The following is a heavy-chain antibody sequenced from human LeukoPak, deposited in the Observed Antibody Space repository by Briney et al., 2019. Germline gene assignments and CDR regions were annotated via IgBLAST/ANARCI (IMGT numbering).Heavy chain of an antibody. CDR1: GFTVSSNY. J-gene: IGHJ4*02. Sequence: GGSLRLSCAASGFTVSSNYMSWVRQAPGKGLEWVSVIYSGGSTYYADSVKGRFTISRDNSKNTLYLQMNSLRAEDTAVYYCARGPRGYCSGGSCSVDDHWGQGTLVTVSS. CDR2: IYSGGST. CDR3: ARGPRGYCSGGSCSVDDH. D-gene: IGHD2-15*01. V-gene: IGHV3-66*01.